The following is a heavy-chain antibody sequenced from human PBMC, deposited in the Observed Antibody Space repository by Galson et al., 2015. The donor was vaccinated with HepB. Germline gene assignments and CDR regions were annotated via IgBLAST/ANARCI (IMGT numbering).Heavy chain of an antibody. D-gene: IGHD4-11*01. CDR2: ISAYNGNT. V-gene: IGHV1-18*04. J-gene: IGHJ4*02. CDR3: ARVEYSNYESTDI. CDR1: GYTFTSYG. Sequence: CKASGYTFTSYGISWVRQAPGQGLEWMGWISAYNGNTNYAQKLQGRVTMTTDTSTSTAYMELRSLRSDDTAVYYCARVEYSNYESTDIWGQGTLVTVSS.